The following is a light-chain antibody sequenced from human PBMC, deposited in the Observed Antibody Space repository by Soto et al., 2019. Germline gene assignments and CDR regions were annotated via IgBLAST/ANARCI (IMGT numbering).Light chain of an antibody. CDR2: EAS. CDR1: QSVSSTY. Sequence: EIGLTQSPGTLSLSPGERATLSCRASQSVSSTYIAWYQQKPGQAPRLLIYEASNRAIGIQDRFSGSGSATDFTLTVSSLEPEGFAVNCCQHYGISYTFAQGTKLEIK. J-gene: IGKJ2*01. CDR3: QHYGISYT. V-gene: IGKV3-20*01.